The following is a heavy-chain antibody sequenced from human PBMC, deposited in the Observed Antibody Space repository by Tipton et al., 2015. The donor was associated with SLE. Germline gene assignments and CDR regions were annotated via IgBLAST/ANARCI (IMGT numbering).Heavy chain of an antibody. J-gene: IGHJ4*02. CDR3: ARHGTGALDY. Sequence: LRLSCAVYGGSFSGYYWNWIRQSPGKGLEWIGEINHSGSTNYNPSLKSRVTISVDTSKKQFSLNLRSVTAADTAVYYCARHGTGALDYWGQGTLVTVSS. CDR1: GGSFSGYY. D-gene: IGHD2-8*02. V-gene: IGHV4-34*01. CDR2: INHSGST.